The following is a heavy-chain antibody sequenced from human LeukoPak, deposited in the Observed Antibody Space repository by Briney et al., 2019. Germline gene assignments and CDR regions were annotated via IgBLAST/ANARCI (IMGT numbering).Heavy chain of an antibody. Sequence: SETLSLTCAVYGGSFSGYYWSWIRQPPGKGLEWIGEINHSGSTNYNPPLKSRVTISVDTSKNQFSLKLNSVTAADTAEYFCARSQGDMTATKRSIDYWGQGTLVTVSS. D-gene: IGHD2-21*02. V-gene: IGHV4-34*01. CDR3: ARSQGDMTATKRSIDY. CDR2: INHSGST. CDR1: GGSFSGYY. J-gene: IGHJ4*02.